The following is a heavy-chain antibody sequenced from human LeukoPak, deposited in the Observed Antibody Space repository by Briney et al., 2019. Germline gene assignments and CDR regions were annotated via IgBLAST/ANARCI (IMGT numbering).Heavy chain of an antibody. J-gene: IGHJ4*02. CDR2: INPSGGST. Sequence: ASVKVSCKASGYTFTSYYMHWVRQAPGQGLEWMGIINPSGGSTSYAQEFQGRVTMTRDTSTSTVYMELSSLRSEDTAVYYCARVTMVRGVKVYYFDYWGQGTLVTVSS. CDR1: GYTFTSYY. D-gene: IGHD3-10*01. V-gene: IGHV1-46*01. CDR3: ARVTMVRGVKVYYFDY.